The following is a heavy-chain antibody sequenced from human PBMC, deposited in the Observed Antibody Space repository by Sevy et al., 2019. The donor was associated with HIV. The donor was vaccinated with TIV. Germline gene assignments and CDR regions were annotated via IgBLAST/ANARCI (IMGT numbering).Heavy chain of an antibody. Sequence: ASVKVSCKASGYTFTSYDINWVREATGQGLEWMGWMNPNRGNTGYAQKFQGRVTMTRNTSISTAYMELSSLRSEETAVYYCARGPTEGIVVVIKDAFDIWGQGTMVTVSS. CDR1: GYTFTSYD. CDR3: ARGPTEGIVVVIKDAFDI. CDR2: MNPNRGNT. D-gene: IGHD3-22*01. V-gene: IGHV1-8*01. J-gene: IGHJ3*02.